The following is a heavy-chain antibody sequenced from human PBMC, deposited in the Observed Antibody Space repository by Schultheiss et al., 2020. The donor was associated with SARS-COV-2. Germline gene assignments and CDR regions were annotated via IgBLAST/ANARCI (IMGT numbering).Heavy chain of an antibody. D-gene: IGHD1-7*01. CDR2: ISSSSSTI. CDR1: GFTFSSYS. J-gene: IGHJ4*02. V-gene: IGHV3-48*01. CDR3: AKAGENWNWKHFDY. Sequence: GSLRLSCAASGFTFSSYSMNWVRQAPGKGLEWVSYISSSSSTIYYADSVKGRFTISRDNSKNTLYLQMNSLRAEDTAVYYCAKAGENWNWKHFDYWGQGTLVTVSS.